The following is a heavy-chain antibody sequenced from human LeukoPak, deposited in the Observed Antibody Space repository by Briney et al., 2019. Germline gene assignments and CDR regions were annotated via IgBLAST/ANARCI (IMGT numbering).Heavy chain of an antibody. CDR1: GGSFSGYY. D-gene: IGHD2-15*01. CDR3: AGGGQYCSGGSCYSRYYYYYMDV. Sequence: SETLSLTCAVYGGSFSGYYWSWIRQPPGKGLEWIGEINHSGSTNYNPSLKSRVTISVDTSKNQFSLKLSSVTAADTAVYYCAGGGQYCSGGSCYSRYYYYYMDVWGKGTTVTVSS. V-gene: IGHV4-34*01. J-gene: IGHJ6*03. CDR2: INHSGST.